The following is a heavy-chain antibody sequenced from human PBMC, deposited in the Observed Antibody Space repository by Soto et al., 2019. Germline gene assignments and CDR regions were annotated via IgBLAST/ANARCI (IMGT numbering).Heavy chain of an antibody. CDR1: GFTFRSCA. CDR2: IIDSGAST. CDR3: AKGRSYYYYYGVDV. V-gene: IGHV3-23*01. Sequence: EVQLLESGGGLVQPGGSLRLSCAASGFTFRSCAMGWVRQAPGKWLEWVSDIIDSGASTYYADSVKGRFTISRDHSKSTMYLQMNSLRAEDTALYYCAKGRSYYYYYGVDVWGQGTTVTVSS. J-gene: IGHJ6*02.